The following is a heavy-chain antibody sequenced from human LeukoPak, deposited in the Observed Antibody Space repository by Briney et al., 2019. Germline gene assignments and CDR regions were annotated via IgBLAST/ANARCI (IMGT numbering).Heavy chain of an antibody. CDR2: INPNSGGT. CDR3: AREATRGDDAFDI. D-gene: IGHD3-16*01. V-gene: IGHV1-2*02. CDR1: GYTFTGYY. Sequence: ASVKVSCKASGYTFTGYYMHWVRQAPGQGLEWMGWINPNSGGTNYAQKFQGRVTMTRDTSISTAYMELSRLRSDDTAVYYCAREATRGDDAFDIWGQGTMVTVSS. J-gene: IGHJ3*02.